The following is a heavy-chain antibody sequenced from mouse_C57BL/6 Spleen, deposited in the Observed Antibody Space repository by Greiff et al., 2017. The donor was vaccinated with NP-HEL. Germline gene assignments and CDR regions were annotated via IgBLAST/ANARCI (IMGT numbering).Heavy chain of an antibody. CDR2: IDPETGGT. D-gene: IGHD1-1*02. J-gene: IGHJ3*01. CDR1: GYTFTDYE. CDR3: TRSHYRAWFAY. Sequence: QVQLQQSGAELVRPGASVTLSCKASGYTFTDYEMHWVKQTPVHGLEWIGAIDPETGGTAYNQKFKGKAILTADKSSSTAYMELRSLTSEDSAVYYCTRSHYRAWFAYWGQGTLVTVSA. V-gene: IGHV1-15*01.